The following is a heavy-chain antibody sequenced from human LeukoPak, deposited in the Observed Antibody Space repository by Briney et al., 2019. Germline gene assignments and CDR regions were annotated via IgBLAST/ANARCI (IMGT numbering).Heavy chain of an antibody. CDR1: GFTFSSYA. J-gene: IGHJ6*02. CDR2: ISGSGGST. D-gene: IGHD2-2*01. CDR3: AKDPDRYCSSTSCYYYGMDV. V-gene: IGHV3-23*01. Sequence: GGSLRLSCAASGFTFSSYAMSWVRQAPGKGLEWVSAISGSGGSTYYADSVKGRFTISRDNSKNTLYLQMNSLRAEDTAVYYCAKDPDRYCSSTSCYYYGMDVWGQGTTVTVSS.